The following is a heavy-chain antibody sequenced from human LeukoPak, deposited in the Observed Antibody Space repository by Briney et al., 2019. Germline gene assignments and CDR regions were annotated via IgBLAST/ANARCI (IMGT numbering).Heavy chain of an antibody. V-gene: IGHV3-30-3*01. CDR2: ISYDGSNK. J-gene: IGHJ4*02. Sequence: GGSLRLSCAASGFTFSSYAMHWVRQAPGKGLEWVAVISYDGSNKYYADSVKGRFTISRDNSKNTLYLQMNSLRAEDTAVYYCARDENLFDYWGQGTLVTVSS. CDR1: GFTFSSYA. CDR3: ARDENLFDY.